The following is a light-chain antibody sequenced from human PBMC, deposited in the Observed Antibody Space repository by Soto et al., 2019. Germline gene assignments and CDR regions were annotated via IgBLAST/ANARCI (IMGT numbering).Light chain of an antibody. CDR3: QHYDSSPTYT. CDR1: QIITNY. Sequence: DIQMTQSPSSLSASVGDTVTITCRASQIITNYLTWFQQKPGKAPSLLIFAADNLQDGVPSRFSGSGSGRDFSLTISSLETEDSAVYYCQHYDSSPTYTFGQGTKVDIK. CDR2: AAD. V-gene: IGKV1-39*01. J-gene: IGKJ2*01.